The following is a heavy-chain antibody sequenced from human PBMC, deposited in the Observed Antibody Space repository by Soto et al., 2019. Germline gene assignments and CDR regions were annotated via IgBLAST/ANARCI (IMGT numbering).Heavy chain of an antibody. V-gene: IGHV4-59*01. D-gene: IGHD3-16*01. Sequence: SETLSLTCTVSGGSISSYYWSWIRQPPGKGLEWIGYIYYSGSTNYNPSLKSRVTISVDTSENQFSLKLSSVTAADTAVYYCAGGGVAGGVNYYYYYMDVWGKGTTVTVYS. CDR3: AGGGVAGGVNYYYYYMDV. J-gene: IGHJ6*03. CDR1: GGSISSYY. CDR2: IYYSGST.